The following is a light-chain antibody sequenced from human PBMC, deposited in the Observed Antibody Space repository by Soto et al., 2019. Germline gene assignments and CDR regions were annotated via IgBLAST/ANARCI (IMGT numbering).Light chain of an antibody. CDR2: AAS. Sequence: IQLTQSPSSLSASVGDRVTITCRASQGISSYLAWYQQKPGKAPKLLIYAASTLQSGVPSRFSGSGSGTDFTLTITRLEPEDFAMYYCQQCGTSPFTFGQGTKLEIK. V-gene: IGKV1-9*01. CDR1: QGISSY. J-gene: IGKJ2*01. CDR3: QQCGTSPFT.